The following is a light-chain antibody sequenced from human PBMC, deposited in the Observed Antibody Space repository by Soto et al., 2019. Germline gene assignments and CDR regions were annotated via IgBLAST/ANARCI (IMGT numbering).Light chain of an antibody. CDR1: SSNIGSNT. CDR3: AAWDDSLNGV. V-gene: IGLV1-44*01. CDR2: SNN. Sequence: QTALNQPPSASGTPGQRVTISCSGSSSNIGSNTVNWYQQLPGTAPKLLIYSNNQRPSGVPDRFSGSKSGTSASLAISGLHSEDEADYYCAAWDDSLNGVFGGGTQLTVL. J-gene: IGLJ2*01.